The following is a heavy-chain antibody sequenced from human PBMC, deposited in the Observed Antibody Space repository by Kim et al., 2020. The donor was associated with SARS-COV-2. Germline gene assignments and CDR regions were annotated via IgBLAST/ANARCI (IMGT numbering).Heavy chain of an antibody. CDR1: GGSFSGYY. CDR3: ARGPPSGNY. V-gene: IGHV4-34*01. Sequence: SETLSLTCAVYGGSFSGYYWSWIRQPPGKGLEWIGEINHSGSTNYNPSLKSRVTISVDTSKNQFSLKLSSVTAADTAVYYCARGPPSGNYWGQGTLVTVS. D-gene: IGHD1-26*01. J-gene: IGHJ4*02. CDR2: INHSGST.